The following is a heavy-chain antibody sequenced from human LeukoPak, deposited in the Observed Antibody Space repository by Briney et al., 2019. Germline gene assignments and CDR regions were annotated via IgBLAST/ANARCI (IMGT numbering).Heavy chain of an antibody. Sequence: GGSLRLSRAASGFSVSSKYMTWVRQAPGKGLEWVSVIYSGGSIYYADSLKGRFTISRDNSKNTLYLQMNSLRVEDTAVYYCATDSNNNGYYEAWGQGTLVTISS. V-gene: IGHV3-66*02. CDR3: ATDSNNNGYYEA. CDR2: IYSGGSI. J-gene: IGHJ5*02. D-gene: IGHD4-17*01. CDR1: GFSVSSKY.